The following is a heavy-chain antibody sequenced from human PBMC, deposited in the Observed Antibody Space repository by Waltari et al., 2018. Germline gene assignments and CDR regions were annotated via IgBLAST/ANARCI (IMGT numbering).Heavy chain of an antibody. J-gene: IGHJ4*02. V-gene: IGHV1-24*01. D-gene: IGHD1-26*01. CDR3: ATGQKWELLRRAFDY. CDR1: GYTLTELS. CDR2: LDPEDGET. Sequence: QVQLVQSGAEVKKPGASVKVSCKVSGYTLTELSMHWVRQAPGKGLEWMGGLDPEDGETIYEQKFKGRVTMTEDTSTDTAYMELSSLGSEDTAVYYCATGQKWELLRRAFDYWGQGTLVTVSS.